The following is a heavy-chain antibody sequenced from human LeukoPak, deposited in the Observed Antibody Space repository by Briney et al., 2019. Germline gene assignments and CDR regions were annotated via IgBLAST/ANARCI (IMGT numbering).Heavy chain of an antibody. D-gene: IGHD6-19*01. CDR2: ISSSSSYI. CDR1: GFTFSSYS. J-gene: IGHJ4*02. Sequence: PGGSLRLSCAASGFTFSSYSMNWVRQAPGKGLEWVSSISSSSSYIYYADSVKGRFTISRDNAKNSLYLQMNSLRAEDTAVYYCASTPGYSSGWYYSDYWGQGTLVTVSS. V-gene: IGHV3-21*01. CDR3: ASTPGYSSGWYYSDY.